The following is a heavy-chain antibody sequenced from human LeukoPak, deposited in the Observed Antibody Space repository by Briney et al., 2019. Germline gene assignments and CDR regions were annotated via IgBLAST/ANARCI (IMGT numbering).Heavy chain of an antibody. CDR1: GFTFSSYG. D-gene: IGHD3/OR15-3a*01. V-gene: IGHV3-30*02. J-gene: IGHJ4*02. CDR3: AKDLRGTGYYAEPFDY. Sequence: GGSLRLSCAASGFTFSSYGMHWVRQAPGKGLEWVAFIRYDGSNKYYADSVKGRFTISRDNSKNTLYLQMNSLRAEDTAVYYCAKDLRGTGYYAEPFDYWGQGTLVTVSS. CDR2: IRYDGSNK.